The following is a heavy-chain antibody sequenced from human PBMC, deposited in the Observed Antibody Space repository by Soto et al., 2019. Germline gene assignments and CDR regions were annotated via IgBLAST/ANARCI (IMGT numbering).Heavy chain of an antibody. CDR1: GGSFSGYY. J-gene: IGHJ2*01. Sequence: QVQLQQWGAGPLRPLETLSLTCGVSGGSFSGYYWAWVRQSPGKGLEWIGGINDRGSINYNPSLKSRVSSSVDTSKNHYSLKRRSATAADTAVYYCARESHDILTGPPWVWYFDLWGRGTLVTVSS. CDR2: INDRGSI. CDR3: ARESHDILTGPPWVWYFDL. D-gene: IGHD3-9*01. V-gene: IGHV4-34*01.